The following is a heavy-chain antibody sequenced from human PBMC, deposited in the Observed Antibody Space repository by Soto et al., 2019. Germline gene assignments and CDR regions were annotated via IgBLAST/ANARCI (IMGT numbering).Heavy chain of an antibody. V-gene: IGHV3-21*01. CDR1: GFPFISYS. CDR3: ARGLNHYDVDAFDI. Sequence: WGSLRLSCAASGFPFISYSMNWVRQAPGKGLEWVSSISSSSSYIYYADSVKGRFTISRDNAKNSLYLQMNSLRAEDTAVYYCARGLNHYDVDAFDIWGQGTMVTVSS. J-gene: IGHJ3*02. D-gene: IGHD3-22*01. CDR2: ISSSSSYI.